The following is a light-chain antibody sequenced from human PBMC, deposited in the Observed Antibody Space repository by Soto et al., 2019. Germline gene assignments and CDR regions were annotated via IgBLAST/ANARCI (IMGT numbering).Light chain of an antibody. CDR1: QSVRSY. CDR3: QQRSNWPPYT. V-gene: IGKV3-11*01. CDR2: DAS. Sequence: EIVLTQSPATLSLSPGESATHSCRASQSVRSYLAWYQQKPGQAPRLLIYDASNRATGIPARFSGSGSGTDFTLTISSLEPEDFAVYYCQQRSNWPPYTFGQGTKLEIK. J-gene: IGKJ2*01.